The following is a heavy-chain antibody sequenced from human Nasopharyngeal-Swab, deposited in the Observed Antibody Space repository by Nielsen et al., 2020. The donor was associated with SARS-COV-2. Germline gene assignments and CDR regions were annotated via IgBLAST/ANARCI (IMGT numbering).Heavy chain of an antibody. CDR3: AKGGTIFHFSGYYMDV. V-gene: IGHV3-30*18. J-gene: IGHJ6*03. CDR2: ISYEGSIK. D-gene: IGHD3-3*01. Sequence: GESLKISCAASGFTFNNYGMHWVRQAPGKGLEWVALISYEGSIKYYADSVKGRFTIFRDYSKSTLHLQMNSLRVEDTAVYYCAKGGTIFHFSGYYMDVWGKGTTVTVSS. CDR1: GFTFNNYG.